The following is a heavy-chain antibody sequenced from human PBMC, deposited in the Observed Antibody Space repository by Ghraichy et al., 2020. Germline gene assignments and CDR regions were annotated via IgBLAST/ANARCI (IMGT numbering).Heavy chain of an antibody. CDR2: ISYSGFT. CDR3: ARHVPAADYVWGSYRAFVC. D-gene: IGHD3-16*02. V-gene: IGHV4-39*01. CDR1: GDSISGTNSY. Sequence: ESLNISCTVSGDSISGTNSYWGWIRQPPGKRLEWIATISYSGFTYYNPSLKSRLTISVDTSKNHFSLKLTSLTAEDTAVYFCARHVPAADYVWGSYRAFVCWGQGTLVIVSS. J-gene: IGHJ4*02.